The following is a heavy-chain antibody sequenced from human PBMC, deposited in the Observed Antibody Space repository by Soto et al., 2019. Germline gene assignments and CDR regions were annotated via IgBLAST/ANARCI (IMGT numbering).Heavy chain of an antibody. CDR2: ISPGSRYP. CDR1: GFTFGDSY. D-gene: IGHD2-15*01. Sequence: PGGSLRLSCAGSGFTFGDSYMSWIRQAPGKGLEWLSYISPGSRYPAYADSVKGRFTISRDNAKRSLYLQMMSLTAEDTAIYYCVRGGGGGLFDPWGQGAMVTVSS. V-gene: IGHV3-11*06. CDR3: VRGGGGGLFDP. J-gene: IGHJ5*02.